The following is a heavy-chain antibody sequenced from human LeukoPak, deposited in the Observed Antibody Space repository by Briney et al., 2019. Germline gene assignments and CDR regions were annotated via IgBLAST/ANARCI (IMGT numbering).Heavy chain of an antibody. Sequence: KPSETLSLTCTVSGGSISSSSYYWGWVHRPPGKGLEWIGSIYYSGSTYYNPSLKSRVTISVDTSKNQFSLKLSSVTAADTAVYYCASAHYDILTGYLHWGQGTLVTVSS. V-gene: IGHV4-39*01. CDR3: ASAHYDILTGYLH. J-gene: IGHJ4*02. CDR1: GGSISSSSYY. CDR2: IYYSGST. D-gene: IGHD3-9*01.